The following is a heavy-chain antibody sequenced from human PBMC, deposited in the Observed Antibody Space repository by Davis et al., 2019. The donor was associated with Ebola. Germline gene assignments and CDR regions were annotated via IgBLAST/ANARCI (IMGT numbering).Heavy chain of an antibody. CDR2: ISSSGSTI. CDR3: ARVRGIAVADPMMYNWFDP. CDR1: GFTFSDYY. V-gene: IGHV3-11*01. Sequence: GESLKISCAASGFTFSDYYMSWIRQAPGKGLEWVSYISSSGSTIYYADSVKGRFTISRDNAKNSLYLQMNSLRAEDTAVYYCARVRGIAVADPMMYNWFDPWGQGTLVTVSS. D-gene: IGHD6-19*01. J-gene: IGHJ5*02.